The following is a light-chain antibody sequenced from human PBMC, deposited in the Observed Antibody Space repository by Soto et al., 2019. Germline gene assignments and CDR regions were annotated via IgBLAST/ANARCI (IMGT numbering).Light chain of an antibody. CDR1: QRVNTC. J-gene: IGKJ1*01. V-gene: IGKV1-5*01. Sequence: DIQMTQSPSTLSASVGDRVNITCRASQRVNTCLAWYQQKPGKAPTLMIYDASSLQSGVPSRFSGSGSGTEFTLTISSLQPDDFATYYCQQYQIDWTFGQGTKVEIK. CDR2: DAS. CDR3: QQYQIDWT.